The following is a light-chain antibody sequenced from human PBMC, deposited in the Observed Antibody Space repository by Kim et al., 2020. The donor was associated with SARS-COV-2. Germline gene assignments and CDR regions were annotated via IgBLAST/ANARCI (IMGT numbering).Light chain of an antibody. Sequence: GKTVTMSCTRSSGSIASSYVQWYQQRPGSAPSIVVYEDNLRPSGVPDRFSGSMDSSSNSASLTISGLRTEDEADYFCQSYDSSNVIFGGGTQLTVL. CDR3: QSYDSSNVI. J-gene: IGLJ2*01. V-gene: IGLV6-57*03. CDR2: EDN. CDR1: SGSIASSY.